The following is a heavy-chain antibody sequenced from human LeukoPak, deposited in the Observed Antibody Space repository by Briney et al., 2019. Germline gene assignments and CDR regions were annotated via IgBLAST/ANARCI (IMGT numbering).Heavy chain of an antibody. CDR2: ISYDGNIK. CDR1: GFAFSSYG. Sequence: GRSLRLSCAASGFAFSSYGMHWVRQVPGKGLEWVALISYDGNIKYYADSVKGRFTISRDNSNNMLYLQVNSLRVEDAAVYHCASEFRMGHSGWSGYFQLWGQGTLATVSS. V-gene: IGHV3-30*03. J-gene: IGHJ1*01. D-gene: IGHD6-19*01. CDR3: ASEFRMGHSGWSGYFQL.